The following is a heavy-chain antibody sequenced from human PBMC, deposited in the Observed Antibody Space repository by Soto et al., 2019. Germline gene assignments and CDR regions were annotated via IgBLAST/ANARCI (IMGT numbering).Heavy chain of an antibody. CDR2: ISGSGVDT. CDR3: AKGGAYCYGDCTRAH. J-gene: IGHJ4*02. CDR1: GFTFSSYG. Sequence: EVQLLQSGGGSVQPGGSLRLSCEASGFTFSSYGMTWVRHAPGKGLEWVAGISGSGVDTKYADSVKGRFIIARDNSKNKMYLQMNNLRVEDMAVYFCAKGGAYCYGDCTRAHWGQGTLVTVSS. V-gene: IGHV3-23*01. D-gene: IGHD2-21*02.